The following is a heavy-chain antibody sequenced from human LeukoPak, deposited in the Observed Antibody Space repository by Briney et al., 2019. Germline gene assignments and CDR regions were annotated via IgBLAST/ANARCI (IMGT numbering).Heavy chain of an antibody. V-gene: IGHV3-43*02. J-gene: IGHJ5*01. CDR3: ARESDSSGWYDS. CDR1: GFSFDDYA. CDR2: ISGDGGST. Sequence: GGSLRLSCAAPGFSFDDYAIHWVRHAPGKGLEWVSLISGDGGSTFYADSVKGRFTISRDNSKNSLYLQMSSLRSGDTALYYCARESDSSGWYDSWGQGTLVTVSS. D-gene: IGHD3-22*01.